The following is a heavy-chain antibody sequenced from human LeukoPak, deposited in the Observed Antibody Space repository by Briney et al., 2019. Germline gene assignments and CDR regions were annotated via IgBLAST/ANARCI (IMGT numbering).Heavy chain of an antibody. CDR3: ARALYYDILTGSYYFDY. V-gene: IGHV1-18*01. CDR2: ISAYNGNT. CDR1: GYTFTSYG. J-gene: IGHJ4*02. D-gene: IGHD3-9*01. Sequence: ASVKVSCKASGYTFTSYGISWVRLAPGQGLEWMGWISAYNGNTNYAQKLQGRVTMTTDTSTSTAYMELRSLRSDDTAVYYCARALYYDILTGSYYFDYWGQGTLVTVSS.